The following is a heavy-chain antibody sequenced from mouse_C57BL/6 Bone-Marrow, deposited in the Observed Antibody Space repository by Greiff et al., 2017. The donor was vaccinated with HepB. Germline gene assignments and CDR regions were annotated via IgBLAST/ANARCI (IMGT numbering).Heavy chain of an antibody. Sequence: ESGPGLVKPSQSLSLTCSVTGYSITSGYYWNWIRQFPGNKLEWMGYISYEGSNNYNPSLKNRISITRDTSKNQFFLKLNSVTTEDTATYYCARPWYYDVWGTGTTVTVSS. CDR1: GYSITSGYY. V-gene: IGHV3-6*01. J-gene: IGHJ1*03. CDR2: ISYEGSN. CDR3: ARPWYYDV.